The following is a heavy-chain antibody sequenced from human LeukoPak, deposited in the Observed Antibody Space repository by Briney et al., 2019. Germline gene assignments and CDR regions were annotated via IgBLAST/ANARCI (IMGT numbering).Heavy chain of an antibody. V-gene: IGHV3-23*01. Sequence: GGSLRLSCAASGFTFSSYAMSWVRQAPGKGLEWVSAISGSGGSTYYADSVKGRFTISRDDSKNTLYLQMNSLRAEDTAVYYCAKALRYYDSSGPSDYWGQGTLATVSS. CDR1: GFTFSSYA. J-gene: IGHJ4*02. D-gene: IGHD3-22*01. CDR2: ISGSGGST. CDR3: AKALRYYDSSGPSDY.